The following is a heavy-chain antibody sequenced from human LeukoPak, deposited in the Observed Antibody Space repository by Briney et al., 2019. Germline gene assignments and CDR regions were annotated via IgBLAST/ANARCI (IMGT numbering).Heavy chain of an antibody. CDR3: ARHLVVDGYKVRDAFGI. J-gene: IGHJ3*02. V-gene: IGHV4-59*08. D-gene: IGHD5-24*01. CDR2: IYYSGST. CDR1: GGSISSYY. Sequence: SETLSLTCTVSGGSISSYYWSWIRQPPGKGLEWIGYIYYSGSTNYNPSLKSRVTISVDTSKNQFSLKLSSVTAADTAVYYCARHLVVDGYKVRDAFGIWGQGTMVTVSS.